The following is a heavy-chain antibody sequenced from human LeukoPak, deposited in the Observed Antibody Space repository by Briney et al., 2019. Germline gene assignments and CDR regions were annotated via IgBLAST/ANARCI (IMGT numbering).Heavy chain of an antibody. CDR2: LRGDGGAT. CDR3: AKKSGSYLEIDY. V-gene: IGHV3-23*01. J-gene: IGHJ4*02. Sequence: PGGSLRLSCVASQFTFHNYAMNWVRQAPGKGLEWVAALRGDGGATYHADSVRGRFTISRDNSKNTLYLQMNSLRAEDTAVYYCAKKSGSYLEIDYWGQGTLVTVSS. D-gene: IGHD1-26*01. CDR1: QFTFHNYA.